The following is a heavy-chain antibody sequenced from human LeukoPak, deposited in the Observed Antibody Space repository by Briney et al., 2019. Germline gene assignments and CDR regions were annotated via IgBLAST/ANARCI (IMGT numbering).Heavy chain of an antibody. J-gene: IGHJ4*02. CDR1: GYTFIDYY. CDR3: ARELCSSTSCYRGDFDY. Sequence: ASVKVSCKASGYTFIDYYIHWVRQAPGQGLEWMGCIDPHSGGTKYEQKLQGRVTMTRDTSINTAYMELRSLRSDDTAVYYCARELCSSTSCYRGDFDYWGQGTLVTVSS. CDR2: IDPHSGGT. V-gene: IGHV1-2*02. D-gene: IGHD2-2*02.